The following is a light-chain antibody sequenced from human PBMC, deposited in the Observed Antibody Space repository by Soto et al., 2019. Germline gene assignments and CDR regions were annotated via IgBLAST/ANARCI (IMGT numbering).Light chain of an antibody. CDR1: QSLTPRS. CDR3: QQYGSSPT. V-gene: IGKV3-20*01. CDR2: GAS. Sequence: EIVWTQSPGTLSLFPGERATLSCRASQSLTPRSLAWYQQKPGQAPKLLIYGASSRATGIPARFSGSGCGTDLTLTISRLEPDDFTVYSCQQYGSSPTFGQATRREIK. J-gene: IGKJ5*01.